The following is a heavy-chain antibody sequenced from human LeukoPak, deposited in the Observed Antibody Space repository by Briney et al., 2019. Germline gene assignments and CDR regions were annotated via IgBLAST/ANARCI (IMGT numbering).Heavy chain of an antibody. J-gene: IGHJ4*02. D-gene: IGHD3-3*01. CDR1: GGSISSYY. Sequence: SETLSLTCTVSGGSISSYYWSWIRQPPGKGLEWIGYIYTSGSTNYNPSLKSRVTISVDTSKNQFSLKLSSVTAADTAVYYCARDYDFWSGYLYYFDYWGQGTLVTVSS. CDR2: IYTSGST. CDR3: ARDYDFWSGYLYYFDY. V-gene: IGHV4-4*09.